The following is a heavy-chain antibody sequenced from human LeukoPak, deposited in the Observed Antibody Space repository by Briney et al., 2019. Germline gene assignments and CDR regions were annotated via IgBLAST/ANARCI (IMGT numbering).Heavy chain of an antibody. CDR3: AKDRAMYSYASFDY. D-gene: IGHD3-16*01. J-gene: IGHJ4*02. CDR2: ISGIGDAT. V-gene: IGHV3-23*01. Sequence: GVSLRLSCAPSGFTFSSNAMSWVRQAPGKGLEWVSGISGIGDATFYADSVKGRFTISRDNSKNTLYLQTHSLRAEDTAVYHCAKDRAMYSYASFDYWGQGTLVIASS. CDR1: GFTFSSNA.